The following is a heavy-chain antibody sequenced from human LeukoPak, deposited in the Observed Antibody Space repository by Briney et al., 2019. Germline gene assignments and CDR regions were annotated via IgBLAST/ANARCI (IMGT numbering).Heavy chain of an antibody. J-gene: IGHJ4*02. V-gene: IGHV3-11*01. CDR3: AREAAVAGTVFDY. CDR1: GFTFSDYY. CDR2: ISSSGSTI. D-gene: IGHD6-19*01. Sequence: GGSLRLSCAASGFTFSDYYMSWIRQAPGKGLEWVSYISSSGSTIYYADSVEGRFTISRDNAKNSLYLQMNSLRAEDTAVYYCAREAAVAGTVFDYWGQGTLVTVSS.